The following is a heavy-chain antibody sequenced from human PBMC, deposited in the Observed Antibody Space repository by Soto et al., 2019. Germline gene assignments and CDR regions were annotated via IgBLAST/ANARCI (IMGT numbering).Heavy chain of an antibody. CDR3: ATDIAAAGYDY. V-gene: IGHV1-24*01. Sequence: VASVKVSCKVSGYTLTELSMHWVRQAPGKGLEWMGGFDPEDGETIYAQKFQGRVTMTEDTSTDTAYMELSSLRYEETAVYYCATDIAAAGYDYWGQGTLVTVSS. D-gene: IGHD6-13*01. CDR1: GYTLTELS. J-gene: IGHJ4*02. CDR2: FDPEDGET.